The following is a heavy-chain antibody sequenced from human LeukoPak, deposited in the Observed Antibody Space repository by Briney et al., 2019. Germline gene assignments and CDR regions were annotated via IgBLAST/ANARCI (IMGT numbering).Heavy chain of an antibody. CDR2: IYYSGST. D-gene: IGHD5-12*01. V-gene: IGHV4-39*07. CDR1: GGSISSSSYY. CDR3: ASTMGHKLSGYEY. J-gene: IGHJ1*01. Sequence: PSETLSLTCTVSGGSISSSSYYWGWIRQPPGKGLEWIGSIYYSGSTYYNPSLKSRVTISVDTSKNQFSLKLSSVTAADTAVYYCASTMGHKLSGYEYWGQGTLVTVSS.